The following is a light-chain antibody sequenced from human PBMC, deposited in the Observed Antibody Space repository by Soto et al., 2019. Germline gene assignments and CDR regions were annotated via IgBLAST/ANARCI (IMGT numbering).Light chain of an antibody. CDR2: SAS. Sequence: EIVLMQSPGTLSLSPGKRGTLSCRSSHNLGTLYLAWFQQKSGQAPRLLIYSASSRATVIPDRFTGSASGTDVALTINSVELEDVEVYFCQQHADSPRTLNQGTKAAIK. CDR3: QQHADSPRT. J-gene: IGKJ1*01. V-gene: IGKV3-20*01. CDR1: HNLGTLY.